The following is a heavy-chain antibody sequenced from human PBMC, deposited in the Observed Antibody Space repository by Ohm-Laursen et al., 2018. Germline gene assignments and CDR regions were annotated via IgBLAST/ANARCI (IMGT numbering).Heavy chain of an antibody. Sequence: SLRLSCAASGFTFSSYAMSWVRQAPGKGLEWVSVISGSGDKTYYADSVKGRFSISRDNSKNTLDLQMNSLRAEDTAVYYCAKGPFIAVAGSNYFFDYWGQGTLVTVSS. CDR1: GFTFSSYA. D-gene: IGHD6-19*01. CDR3: AKGPFIAVAGSNYFFDY. V-gene: IGHV3-23*01. CDR2: ISGSGDKT. J-gene: IGHJ4*02.